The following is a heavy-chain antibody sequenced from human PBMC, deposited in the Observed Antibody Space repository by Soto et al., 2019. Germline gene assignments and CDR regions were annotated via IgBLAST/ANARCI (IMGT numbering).Heavy chain of an antibody. D-gene: IGHD1-26*01. CDR3: GSLSNSVRYIDY. Sequence: GGSLRLSCAASGFTVSSNYMSWVRQAPGKGLEWVSVIYGGGTTDYADSVKGRFTISRDNSMNTLYLQMNSLRAEDTAVYYCGSLSNSVRYIDYWGQGTLVTVSS. V-gene: IGHV3-66*01. J-gene: IGHJ4*02. CDR1: GFTVSSNY. CDR2: IYGGGTT.